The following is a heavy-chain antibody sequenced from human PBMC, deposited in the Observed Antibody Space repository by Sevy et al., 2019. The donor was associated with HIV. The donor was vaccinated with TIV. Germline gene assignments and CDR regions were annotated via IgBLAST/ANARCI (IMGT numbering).Heavy chain of an antibody. Sequence: SETLSLTCAISGDSVSSNSAAWNWIRQSPSRGLEWLGRTYYRSKWYNDYAVSVKSRITINSDTSKNQFSLQLNSVTPEDTAVYYCARDRWELLHNYFDYWGQGTLVTVSS. CDR3: ARDRWELLHNYFDY. V-gene: IGHV6-1*01. J-gene: IGHJ4*02. D-gene: IGHD1-26*01. CDR2: TYYRSKWYN. CDR1: GDSVSSNSAA.